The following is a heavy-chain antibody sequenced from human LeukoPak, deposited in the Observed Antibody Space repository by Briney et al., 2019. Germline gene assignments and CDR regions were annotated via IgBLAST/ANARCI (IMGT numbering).Heavy chain of an antibody. V-gene: IGHV4-59*01. CDR3: ARRWNEWFDP. D-gene: IGHD1-1*01. CDR2: IYYSGST. J-gene: IGHJ5*02. Sequence: GSLRLSCAASGFTFSNAWMSWVRQPPGKGLEWIGYIYYSGSTNYNPSLKSRVTISVDTSKNQFSLKLSSVTAADTAVYYCARRWNEWFDPWGQGTLVTVSS. CDR1: GFTFSNAW.